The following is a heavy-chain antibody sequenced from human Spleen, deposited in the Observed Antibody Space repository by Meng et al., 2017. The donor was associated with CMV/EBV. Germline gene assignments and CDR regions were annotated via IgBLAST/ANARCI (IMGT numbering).Heavy chain of an antibody. D-gene: IGHD3-16*01. CDR2: IIPIFGTA. CDR1: GGTFSSYA. CDR3: ARVGVTENWFDP. Sequence: SVKVSCKASGGTFSSYAISWVRQAPGQGLEWMGGIIPIFGTANYAQKFQGRVTITTDESTSTAYMELSSLRSEDTAVYYCARVGVTENWFDPWGQGTLVTVSS. J-gene: IGHJ5*02. V-gene: IGHV1-69*05.